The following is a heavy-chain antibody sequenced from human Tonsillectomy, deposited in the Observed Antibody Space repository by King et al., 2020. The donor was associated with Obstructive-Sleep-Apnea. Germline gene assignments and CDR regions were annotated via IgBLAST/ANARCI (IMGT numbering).Heavy chain of an antibody. J-gene: IGHJ6*02. CDR3: ARDRVYCSGGTCYSGGLYGMDV. V-gene: IGHV3-30*03. CDR1: GFTFSSYA. Sequence: VQLVESGGGVVQPGRSLRLSCAASGFTFSSYAMHWVRQAPGKGLEWAAVTSYDGSKKYSADSVKGRFTISRDNSKNTLSLQINSLRAEDTAVCYCARDRVYCSGGTCYSGGLYGMDVWGQGTTVTVSS. D-gene: IGHD2-15*01. CDR2: TSYDGSKK.